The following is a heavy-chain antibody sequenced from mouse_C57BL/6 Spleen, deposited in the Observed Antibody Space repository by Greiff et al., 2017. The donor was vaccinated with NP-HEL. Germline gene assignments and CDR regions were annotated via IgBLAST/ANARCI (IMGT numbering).Heavy chain of an antibody. Sequence: VQLQQPGAELVRPGSSVKLSCKASGYTFTSYWMHWVKQRPIQGLEWIGNIDPSDSETHYNQKFKDKATLTVDKSSSTAYMQLSSLTSEDSAVYYCAREATGIAQAEFAYWGQGTLVTVSA. CDR1: GYTFTSYW. D-gene: IGHD3-2*02. V-gene: IGHV1-52*01. CDR2: IDPSDSET. J-gene: IGHJ3*01. CDR3: AREATGIAQAEFAY.